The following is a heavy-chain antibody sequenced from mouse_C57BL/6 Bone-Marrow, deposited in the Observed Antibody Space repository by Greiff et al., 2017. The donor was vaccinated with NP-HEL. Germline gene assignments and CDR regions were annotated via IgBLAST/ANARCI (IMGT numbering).Heavy chain of an antibody. V-gene: IGHV1-81*01. CDR3: AREGRLAWFAY. J-gene: IGHJ3*01. Sequence: VQLQQSGAELARPGASVKLSCKASGYTFTSYGISWVKQRTGQGLEWIGEIYPRSGNTYYNEKFKGKATLTAAKSSSTAYMELRSLTSEDSAVYFWAREGRLAWFAYWGQGTRVTVSA. D-gene: IGHD3-3*01. CDR1: GYTFTSYG. CDR2: IYPRSGNT.